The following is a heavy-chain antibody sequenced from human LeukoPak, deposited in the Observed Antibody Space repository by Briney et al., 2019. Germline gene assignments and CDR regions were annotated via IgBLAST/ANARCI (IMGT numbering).Heavy chain of an antibody. D-gene: IGHD1-1*01. V-gene: IGHV1-2*02. CDR2: IKPNNGDT. Sequence: GASVTVPCKTSGYTFTGYYLHWVRQAPGQGLEWMGWIKPNNGDTNYAQKFQGRVTMTRDTSISTGYMELSRLRSDDTAVYYCARTTPFDYWGQGTLVTVSS. CDR1: GYTFTGYY. J-gene: IGHJ4*02. CDR3: ARTTPFDY.